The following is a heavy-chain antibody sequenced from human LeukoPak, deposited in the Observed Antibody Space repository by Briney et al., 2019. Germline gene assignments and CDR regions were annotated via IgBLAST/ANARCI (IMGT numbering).Heavy chain of an antibody. CDR3: ATSAPLYGSGSYYSEAPYYFDY. CDR2: VNPIFGTA. J-gene: IGHJ4*02. CDR1: GGTFSSYA. D-gene: IGHD3-10*01. Sequence: SVKVSCRASGGTFSSYAISWMRQAPGQGLEWMGGVNPIFGTAYYAQKFQGRVTITADESTSTAYMELSSLRSEDTAVYYCATSAPLYGSGSYYSEAPYYFDYWGQGTLVTVSS. V-gene: IGHV1-69*13.